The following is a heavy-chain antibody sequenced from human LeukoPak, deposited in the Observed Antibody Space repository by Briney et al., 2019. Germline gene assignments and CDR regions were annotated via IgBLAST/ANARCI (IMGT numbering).Heavy chain of an antibody. D-gene: IGHD3-3*01. CDR1: GGSFSGYY. J-gene: IGHJ4*02. CDR3: ARGLCDFWSGYYYDY. Sequence: SETLSLTCAVYGGSFSGYYWSWIRQPPGKGLEWIGEINHGGSTNYNPSLKSRVTISVDTSKNQFSLKLSSVTAADTAVYYCARGLCDFWSGYYYDYWGQGTLVTVSS. V-gene: IGHV4-34*01. CDR2: INHGGST.